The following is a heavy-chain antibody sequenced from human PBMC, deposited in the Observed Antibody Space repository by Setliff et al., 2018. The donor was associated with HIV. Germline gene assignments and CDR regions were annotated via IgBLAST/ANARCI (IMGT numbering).Heavy chain of an antibody. CDR3: VRHRSAVAGTRIGYCYYMDV. CDR1: GYTFTNYW. V-gene: IGHV5-51*01. CDR2: IYPGDSDI. D-gene: IGHD6-19*01. J-gene: IGHJ6*03. Sequence: GASLTLSCEASGYTFTNYWIGWVRQMPGKGLEWMGIIYPGDSDIIYSPSFQGQVTISADKSITTAYLQWSSLKASDTAIYYCVRHRSAVAGTRIGYCYYMDVWGKGTTVTVSS.